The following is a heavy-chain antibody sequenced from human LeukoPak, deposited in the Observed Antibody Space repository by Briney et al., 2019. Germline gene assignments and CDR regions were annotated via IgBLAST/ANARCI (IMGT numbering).Heavy chain of an antibody. CDR3: ARDSSEFRSLIFH. V-gene: IGHV1-69*13. Sequence: SVNVSFKASGGTFSIYAINWVRQAPGQGLEWMGGITPMFGTAKYAQKFQGRVTITADESTSTAYMELSSLRSEDTAVSYCARDSSEFRSLIFHWGQGTLVTVSS. D-gene: IGHD3-9*01. CDR1: GGTFSIYA. J-gene: IGHJ1*01. CDR2: ITPMFGTA.